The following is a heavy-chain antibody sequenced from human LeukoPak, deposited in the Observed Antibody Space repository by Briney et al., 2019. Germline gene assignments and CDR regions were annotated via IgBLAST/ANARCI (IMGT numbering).Heavy chain of an antibody. CDR2: ISSNGGST. J-gene: IGHJ4*02. CDR3: AKDNPTAYFDC. Sequence: GGSLRLSCAASGFTFSSYAMHWVRQAPGKGLEYVSAISSNGGSTYYANSVKGRFTISRDNSKNTLYLQMGSLRAEDMAVYYCAKDNPTAYFDCWGQGTLVTVSS. D-gene: IGHD4-17*01. V-gene: IGHV3-64*01. CDR1: GFTFSSYA.